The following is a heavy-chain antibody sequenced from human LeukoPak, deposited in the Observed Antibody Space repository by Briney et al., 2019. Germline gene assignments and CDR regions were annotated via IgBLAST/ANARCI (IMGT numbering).Heavy chain of an antibody. CDR1: GSSISSYY. V-gene: IGHV4-4*07. CDR3: ARDLNTYYDFWSGYSGYYYYYMDV. Sequence: PSETLSLTCTVSGSSISSYYWSWIRQPAGKGLEWIGRIYTSGSTNYNPSLKSRVTMSVDTSKNQFSLKLSSVTAADTAVYYCARDLNTYYDFWSGYSGYYYYYMDVWGKGTTVTVSS. J-gene: IGHJ6*03. D-gene: IGHD3-3*01. CDR2: IYTSGST.